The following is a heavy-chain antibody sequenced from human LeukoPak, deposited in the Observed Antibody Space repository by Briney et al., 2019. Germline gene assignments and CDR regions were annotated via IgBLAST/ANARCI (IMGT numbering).Heavy chain of an antibody. V-gene: IGHV3-7*01. CDR2: IRQDGSEK. CDR3: ARTMVRGVLYFDY. CDR1: GFSFSTYW. D-gene: IGHD3-10*01. Sequence: GGSLRLSCEASGFSFSTYWMSWVRQAPGKGLEWVANIRQDGSEKYYVDSVKGRFTISRDNAKNSLYLQMNSLRAEDTAVYYCARTMVRGVLYFDYWGQGTLVTVSS. J-gene: IGHJ4*02.